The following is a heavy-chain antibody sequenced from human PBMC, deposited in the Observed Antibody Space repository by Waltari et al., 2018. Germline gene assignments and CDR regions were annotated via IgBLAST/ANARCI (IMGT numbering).Heavy chain of an antibody. J-gene: IGHJ6*03. Sequence: QVQLQQWGAGLLKPSETLSLTCAVYGGSFSGYYWRWIRQPPGKGLEWIGEINHSGSTNYNPSLKSRVTISVDTSKNQFSLKLSSVTAADTAVYYCARGLLYYYGSGSSYYYMDVWGKGTTVTVSS. V-gene: IGHV4-34*01. CDR1: GGSFSGYY. D-gene: IGHD3-10*01. CDR2: INHSGST. CDR3: ARGLLYYYGSGSSYYYMDV.